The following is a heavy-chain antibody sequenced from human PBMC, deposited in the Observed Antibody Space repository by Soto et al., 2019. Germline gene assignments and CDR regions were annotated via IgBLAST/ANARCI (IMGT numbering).Heavy chain of an antibody. J-gene: IGHJ5*01. CDR1: GFTFSDYY. V-gene: IGHV3-23*01. Sequence: GGSLRLSCAASGFTFSDYYMSWFRQAPGKGLEWVSAISGSGGSTYYADSVKGRFTISRDNSKNTVFLQVNSLRAEDTAIYYCAKTGHIVLVPADKKGLDSWGQGTLVTVSS. CDR3: AKTGHIVLVPADKKGLDS. CDR2: ISGSGGST. D-gene: IGHD2-2*01.